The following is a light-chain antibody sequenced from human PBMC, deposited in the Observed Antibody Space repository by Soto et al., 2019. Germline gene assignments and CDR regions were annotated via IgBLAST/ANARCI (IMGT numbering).Light chain of an antibody. V-gene: IGKV3-11*01. CDR3: QQRSSWTIT. CDR2: DAS. J-gene: IGKJ5*01. Sequence: MVLTQSPAKRSWSPGERATLSWRASQSVSRHLVWYQQKPGQAPRLLISDASNRATGIPARFSGSVSGTDGTITINSLEKEDGSVYYGQQRSSWTITFGQGTRLEIK. CDR1: QSVSRH.